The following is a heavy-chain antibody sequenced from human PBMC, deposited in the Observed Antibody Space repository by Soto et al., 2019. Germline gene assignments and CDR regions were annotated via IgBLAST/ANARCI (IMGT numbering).Heavy chain of an antibody. CDR3: ARHIKDIVLVPAAELDY. J-gene: IGHJ4*02. CDR2: VYYDGHT. D-gene: IGHD2-2*01. Sequence: PSETLSLTCTVSGGSINDNFWGWIRQPPGKGLEWIGYVYYDGHTDYNPSLESRVTIAVDTSKNQFSLRLTSVTAADTAVYYCARHIKDIVLVPAAELDYWGQGTLVTVS. V-gene: IGHV4-59*01. CDR1: GGSINDNF.